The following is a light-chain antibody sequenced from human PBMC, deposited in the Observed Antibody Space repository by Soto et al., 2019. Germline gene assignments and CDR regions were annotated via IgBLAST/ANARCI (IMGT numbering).Light chain of an antibody. CDR2: GAS. J-gene: IGKJ1*01. V-gene: IGKV3-20*01. CDR3: QQYGSSRT. Sequence: EIVLTPSPGILSLSPGERATLSCRASQSVSSSYLAWYQQKPGQAPRLLIYGASSRATGIPDRFSGSGSGTDFTLTISRLEPEDFAVYYCQQYGSSRTFGQGTKVDIK. CDR1: QSVSSSY.